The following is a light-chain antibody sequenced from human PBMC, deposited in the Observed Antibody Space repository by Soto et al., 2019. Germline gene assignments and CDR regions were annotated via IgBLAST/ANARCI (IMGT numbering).Light chain of an antibody. CDR3: QKYDSAPTWT. J-gene: IGKJ1*01. V-gene: IGKV1-27*01. CDR1: QDIGNY. CDR2: RAS. Sequence: DIQMTQSPSSLSASVGDRVTITCRASQDIGNYLAWYQKKPGKAPKLLIYRASTLQSGAPSRFSGSGSGTDFTLTISSLQPEDFATYYCQKYDSAPTWTFGQGTKVEIK.